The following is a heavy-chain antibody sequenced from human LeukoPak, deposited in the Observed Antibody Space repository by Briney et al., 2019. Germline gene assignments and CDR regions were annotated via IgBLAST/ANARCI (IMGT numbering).Heavy chain of an antibody. J-gene: IGHJ4*02. Sequence: GGSLRLSCAASGFTFSSYSMNWVRPAPGKGLEWVSSISRSSIYIYYADSVMGRFTISRDNAKNSLYLQMNSLRAEDTAVYYCAREGYGDYGEAFDYWGQGTLVTVSS. D-gene: IGHD4-17*01. V-gene: IGHV3-21*01. CDR2: ISRSSIYI. CDR3: AREGYGDYGEAFDY. CDR1: GFTFSSYS.